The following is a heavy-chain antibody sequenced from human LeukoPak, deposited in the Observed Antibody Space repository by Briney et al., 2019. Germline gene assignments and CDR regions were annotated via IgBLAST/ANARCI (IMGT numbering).Heavy chain of an antibody. CDR2: IRYDGSNK. D-gene: IGHD3-10*01. J-gene: IGHJ4*02. CDR1: GFTFTSYG. Sequence: GGSLRLSCAASGFTFTSYGMHWVRQAPGKGLEWVAFIRYDGSNKYYADSVKGRFTISRDNSKNTLYLQMNSLRAEDTAVYYCAKDGAQWFGEQHFDYWGQGTLVTVSS. CDR3: AKDGAQWFGEQHFDY. V-gene: IGHV3-30*02.